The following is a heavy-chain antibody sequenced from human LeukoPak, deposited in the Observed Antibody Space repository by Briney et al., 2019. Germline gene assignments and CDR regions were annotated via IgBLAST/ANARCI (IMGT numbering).Heavy chain of an antibody. V-gene: IGHV3-30*04. CDR1: GFTFSSCA. CDR3: ARAGDILTGYRYYFDY. J-gene: IGHJ4*02. CDR2: ISYDGSNK. D-gene: IGHD3-9*01. Sequence: PGGSLRLSCAASGFTFSSCAMHWVRQAPGKGLEWVAVISYDGSNKYYADSVKGRFTISRDNSKNTLYLQMNSLRAEDTAVYYCARAGDILTGYRYYFDYWGQGTLVTVSS.